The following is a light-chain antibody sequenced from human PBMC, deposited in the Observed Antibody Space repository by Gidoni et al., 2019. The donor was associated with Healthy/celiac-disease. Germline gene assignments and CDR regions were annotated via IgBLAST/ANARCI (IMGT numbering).Light chain of an antibody. Sequence: DIVMTPSPDSLAVSLGERATINCKSSQSVLYSSNNKNYLAWYQQKPGQPPKLLIYWASTRESGVPDRFSGSGSGTDFTLTISSLQAEDVAVYYCQQDFSTPPTFGPGTKVDIK. CDR3: QQDFSTPPT. J-gene: IGKJ3*01. CDR1: QSVLYSSNNKNY. CDR2: WAS. V-gene: IGKV4-1*01.